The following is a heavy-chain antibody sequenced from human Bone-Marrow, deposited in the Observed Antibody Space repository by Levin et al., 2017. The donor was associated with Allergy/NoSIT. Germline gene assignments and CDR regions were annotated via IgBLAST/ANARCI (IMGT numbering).Heavy chain of an antibody. CDR3: SAASGYNYPFDY. J-gene: IGHJ4*02. D-gene: IGHD5-24*01. CDR2: INSDGSNI. Sequence: PGGSLRLSCAASGLTFTNYWMQWVRQAPGKGLVWVSHINSDGSNINYVDSVRGRFTISRDNAKNTVYLQMNSLTAEDAALYYCSAASGYNYPFDYWGQGTPVTVSS. CDR1: GLTFTNYW. V-gene: IGHV3-74*01.